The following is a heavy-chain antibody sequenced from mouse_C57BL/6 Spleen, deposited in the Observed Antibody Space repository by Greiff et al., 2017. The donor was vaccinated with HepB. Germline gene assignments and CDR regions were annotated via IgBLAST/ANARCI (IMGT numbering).Heavy chain of an antibody. CDR1: GFSLTSYG. CDR2: IWSGGST. Sequence: VKLVESGPGLVQPSQSLSITCTVSGFSLTSYGVHWVRQSPGKGLEWLGVIWSGGSTDYNAAFISRLSISKDNSKSQVFFKMNSLQADDTAIYYCASYGYDGSGAYWGQGTLVTVSA. J-gene: IGHJ3*01. CDR3: ASYGYDGSGAY. D-gene: IGHD2-2*01. V-gene: IGHV2-2*01.